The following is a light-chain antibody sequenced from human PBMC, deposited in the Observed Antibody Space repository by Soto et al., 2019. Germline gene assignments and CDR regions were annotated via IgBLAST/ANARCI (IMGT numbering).Light chain of an antibody. CDR3: QQLNSYPHT. J-gene: IGKJ4*01. CDR1: KAIDSS. Sequence: IQLTQSPSSLSASLGDSVTTTCRASKAIDSSFAWYRQKPGKAPKLLIYAASTLQSGVPSRFSGSGSGTDFTLTISSLQPEDFATYYCQQLNSYPHTFGGGTKVDIK. V-gene: IGKV1-9*01. CDR2: AAS.